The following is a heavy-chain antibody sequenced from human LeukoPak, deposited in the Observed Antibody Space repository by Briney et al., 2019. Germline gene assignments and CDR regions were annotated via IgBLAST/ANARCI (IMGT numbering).Heavy chain of an antibody. CDR2: INHSGST. CDR3: ARGRMIRSYMDV. V-gene: IGHV4-34*01. J-gene: IGHJ6*03. Sequence: SETLSLTCAVYGGFFSGYSWSWIRQPPGKGREWIGEINHSGSTNYNTSLKSRVTISVDTSKNQFSLKLSSVTAADTAVYYCARGRMIRSYMDVWGKGTTVTVSS. CDR1: GGFFSGYS. D-gene: IGHD3-22*01.